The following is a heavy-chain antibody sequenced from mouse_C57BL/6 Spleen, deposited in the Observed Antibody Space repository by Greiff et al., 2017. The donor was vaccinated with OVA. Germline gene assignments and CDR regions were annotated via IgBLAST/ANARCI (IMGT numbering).Heavy chain of an antibody. V-gene: IGHV3-6*01. D-gene: IGHD1-1*01. J-gene: IGHJ4*01. CDR3: ARDSYYGSSYAMDY. Sequence: ESGPGLVKPSQSLSLTCSVTGYSITSGYYWNWIRQFPGNKLEWMGYISYDGSNNYNPSLKNRISITRDTSKNQFFLKLNSVTTEDTATYYCARDSYYGSSYAMDYWGQGTSVTVSS. CDR1: GYSITSGYY. CDR2: ISYDGSN.